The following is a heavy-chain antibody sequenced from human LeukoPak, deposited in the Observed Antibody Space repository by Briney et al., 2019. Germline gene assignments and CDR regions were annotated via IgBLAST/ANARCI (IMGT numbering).Heavy chain of an antibody. CDR1: GFNFRSYA. J-gene: IGHJ4*02. CDR2: VTGGAVAT. V-gene: IGHV3-23*01. Sequence: GGSLRLSCAASGFNFRSYAMSWVRQAPGKGLEWVSTVTGGAVATYYADSARGRHTISRDSSKNTLYLQMNSLRAEDTAVYYCARDSPLKGYNSGWATNSFDFWGQGTLVTVSS. CDR3: ARDSPLKGYNSGWATNSFDF. D-gene: IGHD6-19*01.